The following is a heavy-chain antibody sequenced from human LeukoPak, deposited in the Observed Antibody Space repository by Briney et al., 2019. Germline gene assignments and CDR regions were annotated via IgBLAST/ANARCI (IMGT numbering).Heavy chain of an antibody. J-gene: IGHJ5*02. D-gene: IGHD1-26*01. CDR3: ARRLATRPTNWFDP. V-gene: IGHV4-34*01. CDR1: GGSFSGYY. CDR2: INHSGST. Sequence: SETLSLTCAVYGGSFSGYYWSWIRQPPGKGLEWIGEINHSGSTNYNPSLKSRVTISVDTSKNQFSLKLSSVTAADTAVYYCARRLATRPTNWFDPWGQGTLVTVSS.